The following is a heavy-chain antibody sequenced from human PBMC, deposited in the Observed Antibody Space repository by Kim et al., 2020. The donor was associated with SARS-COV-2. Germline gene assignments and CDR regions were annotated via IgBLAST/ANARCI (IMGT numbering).Heavy chain of an antibody. CDR2: INPNSGGT. CDR3: ARADCSSASCYSSENFDY. D-gene: IGHD2-2*02. V-gene: IGHV1-2*02. J-gene: IGHJ4*02. Sequence: ASVKVSCKASGYTFTGYYMHWVRQAPGQGLEWMGWINPNSGGTNYAQKFQGRVTMTRDTSISTAYMELSRLRSDDTAVYYCARADCSSASCYSSENFDYWGQGTLVTVSS. CDR1: GYTFTGYY.